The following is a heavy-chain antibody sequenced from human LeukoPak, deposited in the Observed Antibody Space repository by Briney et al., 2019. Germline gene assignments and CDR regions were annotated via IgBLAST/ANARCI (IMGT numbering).Heavy chain of an antibody. J-gene: IGHJ5*02. CDR1: GFTFDDYA. CDR2: ISWNSGSI. V-gene: IGHV3-9*01. CDR3: AKDRWYYDSSGYYSS. D-gene: IGHD3-22*01. Sequence: GGSLRLSCAASGFTFDDYAMHWVRQAPGKGLEWFPGISWNSGSIGYADSVKGRFTISRDNAKNSLYLQMNSLRAEDTALYYCAKDRWYYDSSGYYSSWGQGTLVTVSS.